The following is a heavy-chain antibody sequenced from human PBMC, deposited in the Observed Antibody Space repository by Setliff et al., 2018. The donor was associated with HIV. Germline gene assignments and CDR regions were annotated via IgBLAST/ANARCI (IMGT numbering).Heavy chain of an antibody. CDR1: GYTFTDNY. D-gene: IGHD3-16*01. J-gene: IGHJ3*01. Sequence: ASVKVSCKASGYTFTDNYIHWVRQAPGQGLEWMGIINPSGGSTSYAQKFRGRVTMTRDTSTSTVYMELSSLRSEDTAVYYCARDDGGYNYAEAFGVWGQGTMVTVSS. CDR3: ARDDGGYNYAEAFGV. V-gene: IGHV1-46*01. CDR2: INPSGGST.